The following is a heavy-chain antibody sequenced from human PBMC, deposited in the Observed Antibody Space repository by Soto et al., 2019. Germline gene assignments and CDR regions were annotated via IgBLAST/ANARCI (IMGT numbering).Heavy chain of an antibody. CDR2: ISVYNGNT. J-gene: IGHJ4*02. CDR1: GYSFATSG. CDR3: ARAGQYYDSSGYVN. D-gene: IGHD3-22*01. V-gene: IGHV1-18*01. Sequence: QVKLVQSGTEVKKPGASLKVSCKASGYSFATSGISWVRQAPGQGLEWMGWISVYNGNTKYDQKLHDRVTMTTATTTTTAYLELRSLRSDDTAVYYCARAGQYYDSSGYVNWGQGTLVTVSS.